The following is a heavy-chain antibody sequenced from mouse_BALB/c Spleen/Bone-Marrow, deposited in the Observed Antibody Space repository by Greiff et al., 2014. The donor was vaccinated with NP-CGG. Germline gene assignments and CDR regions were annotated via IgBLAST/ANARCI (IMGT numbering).Heavy chain of an antibody. Sequence: EVQLVESGAELVRSGASVKLSCTASGFNIKDYYMHWVKQRPEQGLEWIGWIDPENGDTEYAPKFQGKVTMTADTSSNTAYLQLSSLTSEDTAVYYCNARGDYDFDYFDYWGQGTTLTVSS. V-gene: IGHV14-4*02. CDR1: GFNIKDYY. D-gene: IGHD2-4*01. CDR3: NARGDYDFDYFDY. J-gene: IGHJ2*01. CDR2: IDPENGDT.